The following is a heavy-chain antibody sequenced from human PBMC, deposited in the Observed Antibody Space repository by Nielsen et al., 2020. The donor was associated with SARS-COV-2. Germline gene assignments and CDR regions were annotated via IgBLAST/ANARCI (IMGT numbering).Heavy chain of an antibody. V-gene: IGHV3-7*03. D-gene: IGHD2-2*01. Sequence: GGSLRLSCAASGLTFSANWMSWVRQVPGKGLGWVATIKPDGSETHYVDSVRGRLTISRDNAKNSLYLQMSSLRVEDTAVYYCVSGGRPADWGQGTLVTVSS. CDR2: IKPDGSET. CDR3: VSGGRPAD. J-gene: IGHJ4*02. CDR1: GLTFSANW.